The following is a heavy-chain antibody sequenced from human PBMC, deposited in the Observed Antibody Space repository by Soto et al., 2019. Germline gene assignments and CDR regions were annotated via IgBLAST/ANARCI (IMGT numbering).Heavy chain of an antibody. D-gene: IGHD6-19*01. CDR3: AKELIYGYNSGRPFDS. CDR2: IGSRGDST. CDR1: GFTFSSFA. Sequence: EVQLLESGGGLVQPGGSLRLSCAASGFTFSSFAMSWVRQAPGKGLEWVSAIGSRGDSTYYADSVKGRFTISRDNSKNTLDLQMNRLRAEDTAVYYCAKELIYGYNSGRPFDSWGQGTLVTVSS. V-gene: IGHV3-23*01. J-gene: IGHJ4*02.